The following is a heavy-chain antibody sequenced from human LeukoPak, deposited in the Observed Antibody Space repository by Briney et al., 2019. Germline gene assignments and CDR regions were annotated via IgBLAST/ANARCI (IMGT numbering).Heavy chain of an antibody. CDR3: ARDRASGYDLRY. D-gene: IGHD5-12*01. V-gene: IGHV1-46*01. CDR1: GYTFTSYY. Sequence: ASVKVSCKASGYTFTSYYMHWVRQAPGQGLEWTGIINPSGGSTSYAQKFQGRVTMTRDTSTSTVYMELSSLRSEDTAVYYCARDRASGYDLRYWGQGTLVTVSS. CDR2: INPSGGST. J-gene: IGHJ4*02.